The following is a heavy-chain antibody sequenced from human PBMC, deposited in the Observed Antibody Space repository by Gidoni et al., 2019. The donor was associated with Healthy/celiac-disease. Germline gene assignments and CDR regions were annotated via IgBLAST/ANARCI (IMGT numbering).Heavy chain of an antibody. J-gene: IGHJ5*02. Sequence: QVQLQESGPGLVKPSETLSLTCTVSGVSISSYYWSWIRQPPGKGLEWIGYIYYSGSTNYNPSLKSRVTISVDTSKNQFSLKLSSVTAADTAVYYCARGVDIVATWGQGTLVTVSS. CDR2: IYYSGST. V-gene: IGHV4-59*01. CDR1: GVSISSYY. CDR3: ARGVDIVAT. D-gene: IGHD5-12*01.